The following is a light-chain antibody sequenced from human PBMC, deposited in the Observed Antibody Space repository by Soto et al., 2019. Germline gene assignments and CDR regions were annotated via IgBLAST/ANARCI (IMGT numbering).Light chain of an antibody. J-gene: IGKJ5*01. V-gene: IGKV3-20*01. CDR1: QSVSNNY. CDR3: QLYGSSPIT. CDR2: GAS. Sequence: EIVLTQSPGTLCLSPGERATLSCRPSQSVSNNYLAWYQQKPGQAPRLLIYGASNRATGIPDRFSGSGSGTDCTLTISRLEHEDGAVYYCQLYGSSPITFGQGTRLEIK.